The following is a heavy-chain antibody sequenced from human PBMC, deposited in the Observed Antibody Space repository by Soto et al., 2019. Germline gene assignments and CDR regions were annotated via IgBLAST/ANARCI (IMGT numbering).Heavy chain of an antibody. CDR2: ISYDGSNK. CDR1: GFTFSSYG. Sequence: QVQLVESGGGVVQPGRSLRLSCEASGFTFSSYGMHWVRQAPGKGLEWVAVISYDGSNKYYADSVKGRFTISRDNSKNTLYLQMNSLRAEDTAVYYCAKDVSRRYYDSSGYYYYYGMDVWGQGTTVTVSS. V-gene: IGHV3-30*18. D-gene: IGHD3-22*01. CDR3: AKDVSRRYYDSSGYYYYYGMDV. J-gene: IGHJ6*02.